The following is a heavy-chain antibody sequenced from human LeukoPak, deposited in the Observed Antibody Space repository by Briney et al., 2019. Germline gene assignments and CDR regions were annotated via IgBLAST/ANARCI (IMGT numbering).Heavy chain of an antibody. Sequence: GASVKVSCKASGYTFTSYGISWVRQAPGQGLERMGWISAYNGNTNYAQKLQGRVTMTADTSTSTAYMELRSLRSDDTAVYYCALISYCTTVTCYYLDYWGQGTLVTVSS. CDR3: ALISYCTTVTCYYLDY. J-gene: IGHJ4*02. V-gene: IGHV1-18*01. D-gene: IGHD2-8*01. CDR1: GYTFTSYG. CDR2: ISAYNGNT.